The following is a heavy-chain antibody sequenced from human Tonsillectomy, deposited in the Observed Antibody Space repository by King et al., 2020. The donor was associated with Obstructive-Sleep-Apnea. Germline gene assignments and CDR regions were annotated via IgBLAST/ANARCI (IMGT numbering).Heavy chain of an antibody. CDR1: GCTVSSNY. CDR3: ARDSSSWGFDF. J-gene: IGHJ4*02. CDR2: IYSGGST. D-gene: IGHD6-13*01. Sequence: VQLVESGGGLVQPGGSLRLSSAASGCTVSSNYMTWVRQAPGKGLEWGHVIYSGGSTYYADSVKGRFTISRDNSKNTLYLQMNSLRAEDTAVYYCARDSSSWGFDFWGQGTLVTVSS. V-gene: IGHV3-66*01.